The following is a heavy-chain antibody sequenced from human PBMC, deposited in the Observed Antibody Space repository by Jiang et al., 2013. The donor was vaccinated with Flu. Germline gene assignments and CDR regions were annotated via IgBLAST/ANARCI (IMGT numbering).Heavy chain of an antibody. J-gene: IGHJ4*02. CDR2: INPSGGST. V-gene: IGHV1-46*03. CDR1: GYTFTSYY. D-gene: IGHD6-13*01. Sequence: GAEVKKPGASVKVSCKASGYTFTSYYMHWVRQAPGQGLEWMGIINPSGGSTSYAQKFQGRVTMTRDTSTSTVYMELSSLRSEDTAVYYCARDDGVWVAAAGRGQGHYWGQGTLVTVSS. CDR3: ARDDGVWVAAAGRGQGHY.